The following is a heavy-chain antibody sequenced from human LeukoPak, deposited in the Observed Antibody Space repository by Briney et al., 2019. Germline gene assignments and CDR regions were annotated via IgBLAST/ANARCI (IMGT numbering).Heavy chain of an antibody. Sequence: GGSLRLSCTTSGFTFGDYVINWVRQAQGKGLEWVGFIRSEANGATTEYAASVKGRFTISRDGSKSIAYLQMSSLKTEDTAVYYCTRDVNWNFEFGGQGTLVTVSS. J-gene: IGHJ4*02. CDR3: TRDVNWNFEF. D-gene: IGHD1-7*01. V-gene: IGHV3-49*04. CDR2: IRSEANGATT. CDR1: GFTFGDYV.